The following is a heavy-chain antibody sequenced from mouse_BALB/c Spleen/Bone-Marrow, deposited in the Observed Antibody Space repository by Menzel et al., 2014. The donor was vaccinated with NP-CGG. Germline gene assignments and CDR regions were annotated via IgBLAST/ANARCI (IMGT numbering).Heavy chain of an antibody. V-gene: IGHV5-2*01. CDR3: ARHNYRYDDYAMDY. CDR1: EYEFPSHD. J-gene: IGHJ4*01. Sequence: DVHLVESGGGLVQPGESLKLSCESNEYEFPSHDMSWVRKTPEKRLELVAAINSDGGSTYYPDTMERRFIISRDNTKKTLYRQMSSLRSEDTALYYCARHNYRYDDYAMDYWGQGTSVTVSS. D-gene: IGHD2-14*01. CDR2: INSDGGST.